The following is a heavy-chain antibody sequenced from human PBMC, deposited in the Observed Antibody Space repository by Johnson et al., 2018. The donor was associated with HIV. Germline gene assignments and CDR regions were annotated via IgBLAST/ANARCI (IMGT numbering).Heavy chain of an antibody. CDR2: IRSSGSAI. J-gene: IGHJ3*02. CDR3: ARSSRYSAYDSDAFDI. D-gene: IGHD5-12*01. CDR1: GFTFNDYY. Sequence: QVQLVESGGGLVKPGGSLRLSCTASGFTFNDYYMTWVRQAPGEGLEWVSYIRSSGSAIYYADSVKGRFTISRDNAKNSLYLEMNSLSGEDTAVYYCARSSRYSAYDSDAFDIWGQGTMVTVSS. V-gene: IGHV3-11*04.